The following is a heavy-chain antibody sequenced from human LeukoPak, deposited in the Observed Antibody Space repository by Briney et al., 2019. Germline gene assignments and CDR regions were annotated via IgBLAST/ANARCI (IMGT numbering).Heavy chain of an antibody. Sequence: GGSLRLSCAASGFSFGICAMHWVRQAPGKGLEWVAYIRYDGTITNYADYVKGRFTISRDNSKDTLYLQMNSLRAEDTAMYFCTKGDDYGATTRLPKFNWFDPWGQGSLVTVSS. CDR2: IRYDGTIT. CDR3: TKGDDYGATTRLPKFNWFDP. J-gene: IGHJ5*02. CDR1: GFSFGICA. D-gene: IGHD4-17*01. V-gene: IGHV3-30*02.